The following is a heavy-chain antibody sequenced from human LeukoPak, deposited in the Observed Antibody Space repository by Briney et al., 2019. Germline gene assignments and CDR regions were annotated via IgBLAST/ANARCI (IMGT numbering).Heavy chain of an antibody. V-gene: IGHV4-4*07. CDR2: IYPTGNT. D-gene: IGHD3-22*01. J-gene: IGHJ6*03. CDR1: GGAIISYY. Sequence: SETLSLTGSVSGGAIISYYWSWIRQPAGKGPEWIGRIYPTGNTDYNPSLKTRVTMSTDLSKKQFSLRLRSVTAADTAVYYCARLKFYDSSDYSAGYYMNVWGKGTAVTVSS. CDR3: ARLKFYDSSDYSAGYYMNV.